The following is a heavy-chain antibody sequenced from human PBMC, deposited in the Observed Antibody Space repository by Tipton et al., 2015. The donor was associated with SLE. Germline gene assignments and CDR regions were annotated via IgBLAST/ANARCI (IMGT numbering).Heavy chain of an antibody. D-gene: IGHD1-26*01. J-gene: IGHJ4*02. V-gene: IGHV3-11*05. Sequence: SLRLSCAASGFTFSDYYMSWIRQAPGKGLEWVSYISSSSSYTNYADSVKGRFTISRDNAKNSLYLQMNSLRAEDTAVYYCAKDRSGSLDYWGQGTLVTVSS. CDR2: ISSSSSYT. CDR3: AKDRSGSLDY. CDR1: GFTFSDYY.